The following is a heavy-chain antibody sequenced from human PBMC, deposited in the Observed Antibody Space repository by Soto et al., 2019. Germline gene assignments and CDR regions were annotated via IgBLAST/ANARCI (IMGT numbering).Heavy chain of an antibody. CDR3: ATDEHYYDSSGYPRGWFDP. V-gene: IGHV1-24*01. Sequence: ASVNVSCKVSGYTLTELSMHWVRQAPGKGLEWMGGFDPEDGETIYAQKFQGRVTMTEDTSTDTAYMELSSLRSEDTAVYYCATDEHYYDSSGYPRGWFDPWGQGTLVTVSS. D-gene: IGHD3-22*01. CDR2: FDPEDGET. J-gene: IGHJ5*02. CDR1: GYTLTELS.